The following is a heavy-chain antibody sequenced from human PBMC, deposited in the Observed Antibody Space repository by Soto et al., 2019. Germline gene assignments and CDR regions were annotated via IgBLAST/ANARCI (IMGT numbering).Heavy chain of an antibody. D-gene: IGHD3-10*02. V-gene: IGHV4-30-4*08. J-gene: IGHJ5*02. Sequence: SETLSLTCTVSGGSVSSGSYYWSWIRQPPGKGLEWIGYIYCSGSTYYNPSLKSRVTISVDTSKNQFSLKLSSVTAADTAVYYCARVITMSDWFDPWGQGTLVTVSS. CDR2: IYCSGST. CDR3: ARVITMSDWFDP. CDR1: GGSVSSGSYY.